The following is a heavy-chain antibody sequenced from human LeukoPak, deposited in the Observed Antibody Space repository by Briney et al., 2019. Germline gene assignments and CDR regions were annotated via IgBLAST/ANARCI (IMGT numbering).Heavy chain of an antibody. Sequence: ASVKVSCKASGYTFTDYYIHWVRQAPGQGLEWMGWINPNNGGTNYAQKFQGRVTMTRDTSINTAYMELSRLRSDDTAVYYCARDLNSGYGDYWGQGTLVTVSS. CDR3: ARDLNSGYGDY. J-gene: IGHJ4*02. CDR2: INPNNGGT. CDR1: GYTFTDYY. V-gene: IGHV1-2*02. D-gene: IGHD5-12*01.